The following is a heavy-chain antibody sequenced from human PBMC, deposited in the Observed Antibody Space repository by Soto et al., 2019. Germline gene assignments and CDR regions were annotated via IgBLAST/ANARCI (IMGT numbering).Heavy chain of an antibody. V-gene: IGHV4-31*03. J-gene: IGHJ4*02. CDR2: IYHSGST. CDR1: GGSVSSGGYY. CDR3: ARVPLWGSGSYYVDY. Sequence: QVQLQESGPGLVKPSQTLSLTCTVSGGSVSSGGYYWSWIRLHPGKGLEWIGYIYHSGSTSYNPSLKSRVTISGDTSQNQFSLKLSSVTAADTAVYYCARVPLWGSGSYYVDYWGQGTLVTVSS. D-gene: IGHD3-10*01.